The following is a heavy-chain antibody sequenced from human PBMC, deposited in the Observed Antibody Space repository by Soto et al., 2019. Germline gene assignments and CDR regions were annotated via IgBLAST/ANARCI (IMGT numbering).Heavy chain of an antibody. V-gene: IGHV1-69*12. CDR2: ITPMFGTA. J-gene: IGHJ6*02. Sequence: QVQLVQSGAEVKKPGSSVKVSCKASGGTFSNYVISWVRQAPGQGLEWMGEITPMFGTANYAQRIQGRVTITADESTSTGYMELSSLRSEDTAVYYCARGGSHYYYAMDVWGQGTTVTVSS. D-gene: IGHD3-10*01. CDR1: GGTFSNYV. CDR3: ARGGSHYYYAMDV.